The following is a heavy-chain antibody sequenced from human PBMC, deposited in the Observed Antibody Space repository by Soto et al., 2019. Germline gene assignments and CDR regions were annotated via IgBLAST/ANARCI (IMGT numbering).Heavy chain of an antibody. Sequence: PSETLSLTCTVSGGSISSYYWSWIRQPPGKGLEWIGYIYYSGSTNYNPSLKSRVTISVDTSKNQFSLKLSSVTAADTAVYYCARQSYDYGGNSGHLDYWGQGTLVTVSS. CDR2: IYYSGST. CDR1: GGSISSYY. D-gene: IGHD4-17*01. CDR3: ARQSYDYGGNSGHLDY. V-gene: IGHV4-59*08. J-gene: IGHJ4*02.